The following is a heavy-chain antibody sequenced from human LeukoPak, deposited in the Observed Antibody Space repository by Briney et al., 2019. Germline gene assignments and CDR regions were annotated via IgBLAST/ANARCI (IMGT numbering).Heavy chain of an antibody. CDR3: AKDWHYDIFLSGTNWFDP. D-gene: IGHD3-9*01. V-gene: IGHV3-23*01. CDR2: ISGSGGST. CDR1: GFTFSSYA. Sequence: GGSLRLSCAASGFTFSSYAMGWVRQAPGKGLEWVSAISGSGGSTYYADSVKGRFTISRDNSKNTLYLQMNSLRAEDTAVYYCAKDWHYDIFLSGTNWFDPWGQGTLVTVSS. J-gene: IGHJ5*02.